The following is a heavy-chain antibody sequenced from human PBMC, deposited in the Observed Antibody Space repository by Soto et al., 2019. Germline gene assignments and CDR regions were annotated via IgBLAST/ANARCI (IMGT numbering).Heavy chain of an antibody. Sequence: SETLSLTCTVSGGSISSYYWSWIRQPPGKGLEWIGYIYYSGSTNYNPSLKSRVTISVETSKYQFSLKLSSVTAADTAGYYCAGVFVQSTEAEELDYDFWSGYYNWFDPWGQGTLVTVSS. J-gene: IGHJ5*02. V-gene: IGHV4-59*01. D-gene: IGHD3-3*01. CDR1: GGSISSYY. CDR2: IYYSGST. CDR3: AGVFVQSTEAEELDYDFWSGYYNWFDP.